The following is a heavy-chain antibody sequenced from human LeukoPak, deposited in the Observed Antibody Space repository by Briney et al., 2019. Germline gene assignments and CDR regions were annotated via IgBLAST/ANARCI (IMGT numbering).Heavy chain of an antibody. J-gene: IGHJ6*02. CDR2: INHSGST. CDR3: AREDFIPYPGYYGMDV. V-gene: IGHV4-34*01. D-gene: IGHD2-2*02. Sequence: SETLSLTCAVYGGSFSGYYWSWIRQPPGKGLEWIGEINHSGSTDYNASLKSRITISVDTSKNQFSLKLSSVTAADTAVYYCAREDFIPYPGYYGMDVWGQGTTVTVSS. CDR1: GGSFSGYY.